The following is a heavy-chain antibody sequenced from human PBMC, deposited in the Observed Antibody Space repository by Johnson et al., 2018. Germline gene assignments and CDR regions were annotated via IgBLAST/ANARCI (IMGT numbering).Heavy chain of an antibody. CDR2: ISPSSRYI. J-gene: IGHJ4*02. Sequence: VQLVQSGGGLVKPGGSLRLSCAASGFTFSSYTMNWVRQAPGKGLEWVSSISPSSRYIYYADSVKGRFTISRDNAKNSLFLQRNSLRAEDTAVDYCARDSNYGDYWGQGTLVTVSS. V-gene: IGHV3-21*01. CDR3: ARDSNYGDY. CDR1: GFTFSSYT. D-gene: IGHD4-11*01.